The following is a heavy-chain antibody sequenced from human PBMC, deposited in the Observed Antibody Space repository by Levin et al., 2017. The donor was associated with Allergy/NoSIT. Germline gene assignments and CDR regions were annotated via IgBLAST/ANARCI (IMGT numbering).Heavy chain of an antibody. Sequence: GGSLRLSCAASGFTVSNNYMKWVRQAPGKGLEWVSLIYSGGSTYYADSVRGRFTISRDNSKNTLYLQMNSLRVEDTAVYYCARNGCGGGSCGYWGQGTLVAVSS. D-gene: IGHD2-15*01. J-gene: IGHJ4*02. CDR1: GFTVSNNY. CDR2: IYSGGST. V-gene: IGHV3-66*01. CDR3: ARNGCGGGSCGY.